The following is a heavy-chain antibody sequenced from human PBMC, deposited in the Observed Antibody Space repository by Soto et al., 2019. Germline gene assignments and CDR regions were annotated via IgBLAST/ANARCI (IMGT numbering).Heavy chain of an antibody. V-gene: IGHV1-46*01. D-gene: IGHD6-13*01. CDR2: INPSGGST. CDR3: AKSRRPDYFDY. CDR1: GYTFTSYY. J-gene: IGHJ4*02. Sequence: EASVKVSCKASGYTFTSYYMHWVRQAPGQGLEWMGIINPSGGSTSYAQKFQGRVTMTRDTSTSTVYMELSSLRSEDTAVYYCAKSRRPDYFDYWGQGTMVTVSS.